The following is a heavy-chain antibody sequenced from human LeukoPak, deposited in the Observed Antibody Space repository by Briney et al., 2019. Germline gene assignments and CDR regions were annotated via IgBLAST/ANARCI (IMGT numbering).Heavy chain of an antibody. J-gene: IGHJ4*02. V-gene: IGHV3-48*01. CDR3: ARELSLSH. D-gene: IGHD2/OR15-2a*01. Sequence: QPGGSLSLSCAASGFTFSSYSMNWVRQAQGKGLEWVSYISSTGSVIYYADSVRGRFTISRDNAKNSLYLQMNSLRAEDTAVYYCARELSLSHWGQGTLVTVSS. CDR1: GFTFSSYS. CDR2: ISSTGSVI.